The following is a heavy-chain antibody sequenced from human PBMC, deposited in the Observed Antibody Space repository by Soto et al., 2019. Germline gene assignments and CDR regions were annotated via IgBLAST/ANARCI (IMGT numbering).Heavy chain of an antibody. CDR1: GGTFSTSA. D-gene: IGHD3-3*02. CDR3: ARDKDRQQLGGNFYYILDV. J-gene: IGHJ6*02. Sequence: QVQLMQSGAEVKKPGSSVKVSCKASGGTFSTSAISWVRQAPGDGLEWVGGIMPVFATPDYAQKFQGRVTISADESTTTAYLERTSLTTDDTAVYYCARDKDRQQLGGNFYYILDVWGQGTAITVSS. CDR2: IMPVFATP. V-gene: IGHV1-69*12.